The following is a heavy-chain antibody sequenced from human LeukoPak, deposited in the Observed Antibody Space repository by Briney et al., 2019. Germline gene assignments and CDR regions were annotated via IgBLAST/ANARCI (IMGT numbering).Heavy chain of an antibody. V-gene: IGHV4-39*07. CDR1: GGSTSSHSYY. CDR3: ASGWLISSYGYNY. CDR2: INHSGST. D-gene: IGHD5-18*01. Sequence: SETLSLTCTVSGGSTSSHSYYWSWIRQPPGKGLEWIGEINHSGSTNYNPSLKSRVTISVDTSKNQFSLKLSSVTAADTAVYYCASGWLISSYGYNYWGQGTLVTVSS. J-gene: IGHJ4*02.